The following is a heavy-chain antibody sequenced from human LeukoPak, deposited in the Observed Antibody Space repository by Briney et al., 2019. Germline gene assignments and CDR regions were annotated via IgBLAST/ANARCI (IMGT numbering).Heavy chain of an antibody. D-gene: IGHD2/OR15-2a*01. CDR2: ITSSSTTI. CDR3: ARRPNAGFYGIAY. V-gene: IGHV3-48*02. CDR1: GFTFSDYS. J-gene: IGHJ4*02. Sequence: GGSLRLSCVASGFTFSDYSMNWVRQAPGKGLEWVSYITSSSTTIHYADSVKGRFTISRDNAKNSLYLQMNILRDEDTAVYYCARRPNAGFYGIAYWGQGTLVTVSS.